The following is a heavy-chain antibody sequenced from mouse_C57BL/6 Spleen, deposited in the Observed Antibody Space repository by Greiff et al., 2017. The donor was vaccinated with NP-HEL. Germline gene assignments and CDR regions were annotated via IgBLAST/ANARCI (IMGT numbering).Heavy chain of an antibody. V-gene: IGHV1-53*01. D-gene: IGHD4-1*01. CDR1: GYTFTSYW. J-gene: IGHJ3*01. CDR2: IDPSNGGT. CDR3: ARETGTDWFAY. Sequence: VQLQQPGTELVKPGASVKLSCKASGYTFTSYWMHWVKQRPGQGLEWIGNIDPSNGGTNYNQKFKGKSTLTVDKSSSTAYMQLSSLTSEDSAVYYCARETGTDWFAYWGQGTLVTVSA.